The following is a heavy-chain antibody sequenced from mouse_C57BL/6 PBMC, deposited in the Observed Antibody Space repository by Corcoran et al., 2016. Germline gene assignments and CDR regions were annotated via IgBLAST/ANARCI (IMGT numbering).Heavy chain of an antibody. Sequence: QIQLVQSGPELKKPGETVKISCKASGYTFTTYGMSWVRQAPGKGLKWMAWINTYSGVPTYADDFKGRFAFSLETSASTAYLQINNLKNEDTATYFCARDGNWYFDVWGTGTTVTVSS. CDR3: ARDGNWYFDV. J-gene: IGHJ1*03. CDR2: INTYSGVP. D-gene: IGHD2-1*01. V-gene: IGHV9-3*01. CDR1: GYTFTTYG.